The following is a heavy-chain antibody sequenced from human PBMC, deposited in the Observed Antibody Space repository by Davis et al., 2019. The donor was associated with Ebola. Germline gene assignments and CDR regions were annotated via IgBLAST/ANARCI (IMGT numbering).Heavy chain of an antibody. D-gene: IGHD4-11*01. V-gene: IGHV3-48*01. Sequence: GGSLRLSCAASGFTFSSYWMHWVRQAPGKGLEWVSYISSTSGAIFYADSVKGRFTISRDSSKNTLYLQMNSLRAEDTAVYYCAKGQDYSNYFDYWGQGTLVTVSS. J-gene: IGHJ4*02. CDR3: AKGQDYSNYFDY. CDR2: ISSTSGAI. CDR1: GFTFSSYW.